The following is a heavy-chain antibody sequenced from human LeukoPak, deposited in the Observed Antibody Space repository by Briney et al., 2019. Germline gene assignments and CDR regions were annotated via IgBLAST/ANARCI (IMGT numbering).Heavy chain of an antibody. CDR2: ISGVGGGT. D-gene: IGHD3-22*01. J-gene: IGHJ3*01. Sequence: GGSLRLSCAASGFTFSSYAMSWVGKVPGRGLGGVSAISGVGGGTFYTDSVKGRFTISRDNSKNTLLLQMNSLRAADTAIYYCAKGYDHYDDGGYYSRPDAFDLWGQGTMVTVSS. V-gene: IGHV3-23*01. CDR3: AKGYDHYDDGGYYSRPDAFDL. CDR1: GFTFSSYA.